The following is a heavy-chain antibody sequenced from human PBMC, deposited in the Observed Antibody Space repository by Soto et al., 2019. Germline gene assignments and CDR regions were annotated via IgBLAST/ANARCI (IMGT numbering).Heavy chain of an antibody. CDR3: ASRVDSSGPHWRYFDY. D-gene: IGHD3-22*01. V-gene: IGHV3-23*01. Sequence: EVQLLESGGGLVQPGGSLRLSCAASGFTFSSYAMSWVRQAPGKGLEWLSAISGGGSSTYYADSVKGRFTISRDNYKNTLYLQLNSLRAEDTAVYYCASRVDSSGPHWRYFDYWGQGTLVTVSS. J-gene: IGHJ4*02. CDR1: GFTFSSYA. CDR2: ISGGGSST.